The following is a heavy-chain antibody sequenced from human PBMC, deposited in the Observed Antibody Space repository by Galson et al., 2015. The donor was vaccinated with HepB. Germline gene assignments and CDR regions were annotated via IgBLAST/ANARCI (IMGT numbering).Heavy chain of an antibody. V-gene: IGHV7-4-1*02. CDR3: ARSPLRFLDWLPYYDYYYMDV. J-gene: IGHJ6*03. Sequence: SVKVSCKASGYTFTYYVVNWVRQAPGQGLKWMGWMDTNTGKPTYAPGFAGRFVFSLYTSVTAAYLQISSLETDDTAVYYCARSPLRFLDWLPYYDYYYMDVWGEGTTVTVSS. D-gene: IGHD3-3*01. CDR2: MDTNTGKP. CDR1: GYTFTYYV.